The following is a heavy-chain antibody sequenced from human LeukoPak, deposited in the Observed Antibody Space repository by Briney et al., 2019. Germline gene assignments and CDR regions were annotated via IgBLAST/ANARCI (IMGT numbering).Heavy chain of an antibody. CDR1: GYTFTSYY. D-gene: IGHD1-1*01. V-gene: IGHV1-46*01. J-gene: IGHJ4*02. CDR3: ARDTHSKERSDY. CDR2: INPSGGST. Sequence: ASVKVSCKASGYTFTSYYMHWVRQAPGQGLEWMGIINPSGGSTSYAQKFQGRVTMTRDTSTSTVYMELSSRRSEDTAVYYCARDTHSKERSDYWGQGTLVTVSS.